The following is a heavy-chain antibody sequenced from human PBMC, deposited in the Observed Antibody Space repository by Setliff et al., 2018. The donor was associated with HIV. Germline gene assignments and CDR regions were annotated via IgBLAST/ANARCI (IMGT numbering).Heavy chain of an antibody. Sequence: GGSLRLSCVASGFIFSSYEMNWVRQAPGKGLEWVSGVSWNGSRTHYADSVKGRFTISRDNSKNTLYLQMNSLRAEDTALYYCAKVREYCSGGSCYYRPRYYFDFWGQGTLVTVSS. CDR2: VSWNGSRT. D-gene: IGHD2-15*01. J-gene: IGHJ4*02. CDR1: GFIFSSYE. CDR3: AKVREYCSGGSCYYRPRYYFDF. V-gene: IGHV3-35*01.